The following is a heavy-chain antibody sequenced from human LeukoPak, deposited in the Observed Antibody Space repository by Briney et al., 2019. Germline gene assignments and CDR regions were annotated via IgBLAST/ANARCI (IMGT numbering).Heavy chain of an antibody. CDR3: ASKWYCGGDCYYQIDY. V-gene: IGHV3-30*03. J-gene: IGHJ4*02. Sequence: GGSLRLPCAASGFTFSYYVIHWVRQAPGKGLEWVALISSDESNKYYADSVKGRFTISRDNSKNTLYLQMNSLRAEDTAVYYCASKWYCGGDCYYQIDYWGQGTLVTVSS. CDR2: ISSDESNK. CDR1: GFTFSYYV. D-gene: IGHD2-21*02.